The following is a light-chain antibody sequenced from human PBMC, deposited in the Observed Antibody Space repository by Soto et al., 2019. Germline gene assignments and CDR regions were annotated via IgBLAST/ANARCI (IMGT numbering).Light chain of an antibody. J-gene: IGLJ1*01. CDR3: CSYAGIYV. V-gene: IGLV2-23*02. CDR2: EVT. Sequence: QSALTQPASVSGSPGQSITIYCSGTSRDVGRYNLVSWYQQHPGKAPKLMIYEVTKRPSGVSHRFSGSKSGTTASLTISGLQAEDEADYYCCSYAGIYVFGSGTKLTVL. CDR1: SRDVGRYNL.